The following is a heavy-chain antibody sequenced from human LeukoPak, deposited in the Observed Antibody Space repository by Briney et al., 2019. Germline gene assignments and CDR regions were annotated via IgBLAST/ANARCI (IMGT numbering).Heavy chain of an antibody. Sequence: SETLSLTCTVSGGSISSYYWSWIRQPPGKGLEWIGYLYYSGSTYYNPSLKSRVTISVDTSKNQFSLKLSSVTAADTAVYYCAREGDSGYDDWGQGTLVTVSS. CDR2: LYYSGST. D-gene: IGHD5-12*01. CDR3: AREGDSGYDD. V-gene: IGHV4-59*12. CDR1: GGSISSYY. J-gene: IGHJ4*02.